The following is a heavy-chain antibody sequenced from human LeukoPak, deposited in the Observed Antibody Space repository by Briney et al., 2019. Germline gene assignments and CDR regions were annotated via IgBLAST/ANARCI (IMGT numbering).Heavy chain of an antibody. Sequence: PGGSLRLSCAASGFTFSSYSMNWVRQAPGKGLEWVSYISSSSSTIYYADSVKGRFTISRDNAKNSLYLQMNSLRDEDTAVYYCARDSANYYDSSGYPSYYYYGMDVWGQGTTVTVSS. D-gene: IGHD3-22*01. J-gene: IGHJ6*02. CDR3: ARDSANYYDSSGYPSYYYYGMDV. CDR2: ISSSSSTI. CDR1: GFTFSSYS. V-gene: IGHV3-48*02.